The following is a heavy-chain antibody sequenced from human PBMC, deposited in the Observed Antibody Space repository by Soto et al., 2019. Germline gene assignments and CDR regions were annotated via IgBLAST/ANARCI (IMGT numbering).Heavy chain of an antibody. CDR1: GFTFSSYG. CDR2: IWYDGSNK. D-gene: IGHD3-10*01. CDR3: AKVRVEDKYGSGSYYALDS. Sequence: GGSLRLSCAASGFTFSSYGMHWVRQAPGKGLEWVAVIWYDGSNKYYADSVKGRFTISRDNPRDTVYLEMNSLRVEDTAIYYCAKVRVEDKYGSGSYYALDSWGQGTLVTVSS. V-gene: IGHV3-33*06. J-gene: IGHJ4*02.